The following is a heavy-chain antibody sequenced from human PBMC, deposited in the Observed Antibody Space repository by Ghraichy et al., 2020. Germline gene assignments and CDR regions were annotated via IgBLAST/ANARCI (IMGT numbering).Heavy chain of an antibody. D-gene: IGHD3-3*01. CDR3: ARGHITIFGVERITGAFDY. CDR2: ISSSSSYI. J-gene: IGHJ4*02. Sequence: GESLNISCAASGFTFSSYSMNWVRQAPGKGLEWVSSISSSSSYIYYADSVKGRFTISRDNAKNSLYLQMNSLRAEDTAVYYCARGHITIFGVERITGAFDYWGQGTLVTVSS. V-gene: IGHV3-21*01. CDR1: GFTFSSYS.